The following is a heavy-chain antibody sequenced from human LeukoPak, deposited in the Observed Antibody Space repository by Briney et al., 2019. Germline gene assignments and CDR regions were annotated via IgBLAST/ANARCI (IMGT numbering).Heavy chain of an antibody. CDR1: GFTFSSYG. V-gene: IGHV3-33*01. J-gene: IGHJ4*02. Sequence: PGGSLRLSCAASGFTFSSYGMHWVRQAPGEGLEWVAVIWYDGSNKYYADSVKGRFTISRDNSKNTLYLQMNSLRAEDTAVYYCARGTRSGWYGGYYFDYWGQGTLVTVSS. D-gene: IGHD6-19*01. CDR3: ARGTRSGWYGGYYFDY. CDR2: IWYDGSNK.